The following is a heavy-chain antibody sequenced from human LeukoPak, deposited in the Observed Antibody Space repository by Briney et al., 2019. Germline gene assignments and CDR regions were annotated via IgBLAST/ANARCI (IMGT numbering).Heavy chain of an antibody. Sequence: PSETLSLTCTVSGGSISSSSYCWGWIRQPPGKGLEWIGSICYSGSTFYNPSLKSRVTLSVDTSKNQFSLKLNSVTAADTAVYYCARSYDSRGYYYYGMDVWGQGTTVTVSS. J-gene: IGHJ6*02. CDR3: ARSYDSRGYYYYGMDV. CDR1: GGSISSSSYC. D-gene: IGHD3-22*01. V-gene: IGHV4-39*07. CDR2: ICYSGST.